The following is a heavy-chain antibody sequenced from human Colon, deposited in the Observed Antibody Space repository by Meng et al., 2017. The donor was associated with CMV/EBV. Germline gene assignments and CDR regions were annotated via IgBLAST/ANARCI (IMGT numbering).Heavy chain of an antibody. CDR2: INFNSGNK. V-gene: IGHV1-8*01. CDR1: GHSFTSFD. Sequence: KVSCKGSGHSFTSFDMNWVRQAAGQGLEWQGGINFNSGNKAYGQRFQGRVSMTRNSSMMTAYMELSSLTSEDTAVYYCARGGWYFDLWGRGTLVTVSS. CDR3: ARGGWYFDL. J-gene: IGHJ2*01.